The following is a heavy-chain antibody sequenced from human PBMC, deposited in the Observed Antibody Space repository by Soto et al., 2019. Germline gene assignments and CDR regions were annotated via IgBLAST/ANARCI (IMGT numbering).Heavy chain of an antibody. CDR2: ISAYNGNT. D-gene: IGHD2-15*01. V-gene: IGHV1-18*01. CDR1: GYTFTSYG. CDR3: ARVVAVAATGLIDY. Sequence: ASVKVSCKASGYTFTSYGISWVRQASGQGLEWMGWISAYNGNTNYAQKLQGRVTMTTDTSTSTAYMELRSLRSDDTAVYYCARVVAVAATGLIDYWGRGTLVTVS. J-gene: IGHJ4*02.